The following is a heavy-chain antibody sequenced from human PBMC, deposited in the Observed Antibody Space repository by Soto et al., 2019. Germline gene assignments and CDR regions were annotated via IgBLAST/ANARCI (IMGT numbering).Heavy chain of an antibody. V-gene: IGHV3-48*03. Sequence: PGGSLRLSCIGAGFTFDSYEANWVRQSPEGGLEWVASIGRGSGPTYYADSVKGRFTVSRDFARNSMFLQMDNLRVEDTGVYYCTTSYFYAAGGEGTLVTVSS. CDR2: IGRGSGPT. D-gene: IGHD3-10*01. J-gene: IGHJ4*02. CDR1: GFTFDSYE. CDR3: TTSYFYAA.